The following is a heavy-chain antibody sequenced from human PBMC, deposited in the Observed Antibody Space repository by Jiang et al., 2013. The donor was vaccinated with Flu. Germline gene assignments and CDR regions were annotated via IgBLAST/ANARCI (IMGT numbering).Heavy chain of an antibody. V-gene: IGHV1-18*01. Sequence: GAEVKKPGASVKVSCKASGYTFTSYGISWVRQAPGQGLEWMGWISAYNGNTNYAQKLQGRVTMTTDTSTSTAYMELRSLRSDDTAVYYCARDRIAVGLPMSFDIWGQGTMVTVSS. CDR2: ISAYNGNT. CDR1: GYTFTSYG. CDR3: ARDRIAVGLPMSFDI. D-gene: IGHD6-19*01. J-gene: IGHJ3*02.